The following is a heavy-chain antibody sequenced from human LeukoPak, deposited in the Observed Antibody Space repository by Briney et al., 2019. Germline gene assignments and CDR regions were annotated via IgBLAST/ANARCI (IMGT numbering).Heavy chain of an antibody. CDR1: GFTFSSYG. CDR3: AKDFADSSSWYYFDY. V-gene: IGHV3-33*06. Sequence: GGSLRLSCAASGFTFSSYGMHWVRQAPGKGLEWVAVIWYDGSNKYYADSVKGRFTISRDNSKNTLYLQMNSLRAEDTAVYYCAKDFADSSSWYYFDYWGQGTLVTVSS. J-gene: IGHJ4*02. CDR2: IWYDGSNK. D-gene: IGHD6-13*01.